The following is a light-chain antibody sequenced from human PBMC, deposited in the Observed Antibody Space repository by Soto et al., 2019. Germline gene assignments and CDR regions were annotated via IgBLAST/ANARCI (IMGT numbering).Light chain of an antibody. CDR1: QSISTW. J-gene: IGKJ1*01. CDR2: KAS. Sequence: DIQMTQSPSTLSAFVGDRITVTCRASQSISTWLAWFQQKPGKAPKLLIYKASTLETGVPSRFSGSGSGTEFTLTISSLQPDDIATYYCQQYDTFWTFGQGTKVEIK. V-gene: IGKV1-5*03. CDR3: QQYDTFWT.